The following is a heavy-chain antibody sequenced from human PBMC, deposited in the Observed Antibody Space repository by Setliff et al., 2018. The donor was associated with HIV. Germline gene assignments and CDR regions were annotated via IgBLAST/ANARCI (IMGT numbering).Heavy chain of an antibody. CDR2: IYYSGTT. Sequence: ETLSLTCTVSDDFITSYYWSWIRQPPGKGLEWIGYIYYSGTTNYNPSHKSRVTISVDTSKNQFSLNLSSVTAADTAVYYCARATTTPIAGMLAPPPDYWGQGTLVTVSS. CDR1: DDFITSYY. J-gene: IGHJ4*02. V-gene: IGHV4-59*01. CDR3: ARATTTPIAGMLAPPPDY. D-gene: IGHD6-13*01.